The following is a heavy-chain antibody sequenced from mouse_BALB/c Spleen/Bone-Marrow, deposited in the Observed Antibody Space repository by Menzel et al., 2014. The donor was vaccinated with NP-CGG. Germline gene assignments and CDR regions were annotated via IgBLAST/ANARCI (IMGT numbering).Heavy chain of an antibody. J-gene: IGHJ4*01. Sequence: VKLEESGPGLVAPSQSLSISCTVSGFSLTSYGVHWVRQPPGKGLEWLGVIWAGGSTNYNSALMSRLSISKDNSKSQVFLKMNSLQTDNTAVYYCAKPTPRYFAMDYWGQRASVAVS. CDR3: AKPTPRYFAMDY. D-gene: IGHD6-1*01. V-gene: IGHV2-9*02. CDR2: IWAGGST. CDR1: GFSLTSYG.